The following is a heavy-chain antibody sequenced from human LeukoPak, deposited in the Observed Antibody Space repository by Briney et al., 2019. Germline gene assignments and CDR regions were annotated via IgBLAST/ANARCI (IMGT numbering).Heavy chain of an antibody. CDR2: IYYSGST. V-gene: IGHV4-39*01. J-gene: IGHJ4*02. D-gene: IGHD6-13*01. Sequence: PSETLSLTCTVSGGSISSSSCYWGWIRQPPGKGLEWIGSIYYSGSTYYNPSLKSRVTISVDTSKNQFSLKLSSVTAADTAVYYCARTLIAAAGTFDYWGQGTLVTVSS. CDR1: GGSISSSSCY. CDR3: ARTLIAAAGTFDY.